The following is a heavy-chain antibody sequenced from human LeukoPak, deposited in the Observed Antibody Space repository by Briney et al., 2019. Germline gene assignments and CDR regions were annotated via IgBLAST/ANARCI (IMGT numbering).Heavy chain of an antibody. J-gene: IGHJ3*02. V-gene: IGHV3-21*01. Sequence: PGGSLRLSCAASGFTFSSYSMNWVRQAPGKGLEWVSSISSSSSYIYCADSVKGRFTISRDNAKNSLYLQMNSLRAEDTAVYYCARDRGMLAAAFDIWGQGTMVTVSS. CDR3: ARDRGMLAAAFDI. CDR2: ISSSSSYI. D-gene: IGHD6-13*01. CDR1: GFTFSSYS.